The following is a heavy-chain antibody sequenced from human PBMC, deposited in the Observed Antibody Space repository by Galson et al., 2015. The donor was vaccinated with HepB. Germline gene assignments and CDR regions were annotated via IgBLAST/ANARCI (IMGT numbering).Heavy chain of an antibody. CDR1: GFTFSSYA. D-gene: IGHD1-26*01. V-gene: IGHV3-64D*06. CDR3: VKDLPIGEGAGDEADAFDI. CDR2: ISSNGGST. J-gene: IGHJ3*02. Sequence: SLRLSCAASGFTFSSYAMHWVRQAPGKGLEYVSAISSNGGSTYYADSVKGRFTISRDNSKNTLYLQMSSLRAEDTAVYYCVKDLPIGEGAGDEADAFDIWGQGTMVTVSS.